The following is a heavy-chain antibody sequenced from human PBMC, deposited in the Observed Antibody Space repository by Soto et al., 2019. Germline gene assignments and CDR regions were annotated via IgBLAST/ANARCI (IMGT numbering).Heavy chain of an antibody. CDR2: ISYDGNNK. V-gene: IGHV3-30*18. J-gene: IGHJ4*02. CDR1: GFTFSSYG. Sequence: PGGSLRLSCAATGFTFSSYGMHWVRQAPGKGLEWGAVISYDGNNKYYADSVKGRFTISRDNSKNTLYLQMNSLRAEDTAVYYCAKDHDYSGPFDYWGQGTLVTVSS. D-gene: IGHD4-4*01. CDR3: AKDHDYSGPFDY.